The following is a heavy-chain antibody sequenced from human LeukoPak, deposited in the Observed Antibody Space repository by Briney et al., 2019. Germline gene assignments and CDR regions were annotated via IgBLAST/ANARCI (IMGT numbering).Heavy chain of an antibody. V-gene: IGHV1-69*05. J-gene: IGHJ4*02. CDR3: AIAYYYDSSGYTFDY. CDR2: IIPIFGTA. CDR1: GGTFSSYA. D-gene: IGHD3-22*01. Sequence: SVKVSCKASGGTFSSYAISWVRQAPGQGLEWMGRIIPIFGTANYAQKFQGRVTITTDESTSTAYMELSSLRSEDTAVYYCAIAYYYDSSGYTFDYWGQGTLVTVSS.